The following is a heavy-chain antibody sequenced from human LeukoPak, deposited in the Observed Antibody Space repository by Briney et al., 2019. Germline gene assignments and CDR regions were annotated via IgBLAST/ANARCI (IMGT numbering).Heavy chain of an antibody. CDR3: AKDMWAHYVDDAFDI. CDR1: GFTFDDYA. D-gene: IGHD3-10*02. J-gene: IGHJ3*02. V-gene: IGHV3-43*01. Sequence: PGGSLRLSCAASGFTFDDYAMHWVRQAPGKGLEWVSLISWDGGSTYYADSVKGRFTISRDNSKNSLYLQMNSLRTEDTALYYCAKDMWAHYVDDAFDIWGQGTMVTVSS. CDR2: ISWDGGST.